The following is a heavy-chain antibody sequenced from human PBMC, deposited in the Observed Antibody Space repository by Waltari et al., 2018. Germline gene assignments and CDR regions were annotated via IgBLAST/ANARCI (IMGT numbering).Heavy chain of an antibody. CDR2: IKQDGSEK. D-gene: IGHD2-21*01. CDR1: GFTFSSYW. Sequence: EVQLVESGGGLVQPGGSLRLSCAASGFTFSSYWMSWVRPAPGKGLEWVANIKQDGSEKYYVDSVKGRFTISRDNAKNSLYLQMNSLRAEDTAVYYCARDRIPGNDAFDIWGQGTMVTVSS. J-gene: IGHJ3*02. V-gene: IGHV3-7*01. CDR3: ARDRIPGNDAFDI.